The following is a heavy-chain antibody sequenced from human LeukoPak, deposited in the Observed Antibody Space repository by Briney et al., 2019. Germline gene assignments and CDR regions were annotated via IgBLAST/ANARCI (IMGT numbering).Heavy chain of an antibody. CDR1: GFPFSSHA. V-gene: IGHV3-23*01. D-gene: IGHD6-6*01. Sequence: GGSLRLSCAASGFPFSSHAMTWVRQSPGKGLEWVSTFGTGGDDTYYADSVKGRFIISRDNSKNTLYLQINSLRAEDTAIYYCAKNFPGRPFDYWGQGALVTVSS. CDR3: AKNFPGRPFDY. CDR2: FGTGGDDT. J-gene: IGHJ4*02.